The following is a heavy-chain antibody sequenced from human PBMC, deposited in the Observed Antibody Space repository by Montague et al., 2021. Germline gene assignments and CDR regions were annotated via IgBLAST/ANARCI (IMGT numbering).Heavy chain of an antibody. Sequence: SETLSLTCTVYGGSFSGYYWNWIRQSPGKGLEWIGEISHNGSTSYNPSLKSRVTMSVDTSKKQFSLNLNSVTAADTAVYYCARGLYVAVIIVATGWFDAWGQGTLVTVSS. D-gene: IGHD5-12*01. CDR1: GGSFSGYY. CDR2: ISHNGST. CDR3: ARGLYVAVIIVATGWFDA. J-gene: IGHJ5*02. V-gene: IGHV4-34*01.